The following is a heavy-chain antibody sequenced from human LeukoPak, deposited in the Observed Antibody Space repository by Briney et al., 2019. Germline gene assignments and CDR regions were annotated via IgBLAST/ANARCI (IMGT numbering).Heavy chain of an antibody. CDR3: ARDPGDDFVVPGDP. V-gene: IGHV7-4-1*02. CDR2: INTNTGNP. D-gene: IGHD2-2*01. CDR1: GGTFSSYA. Sequence: ASVKVSCKASGGTFSSYAISWVRQAPGQGLEWMGWINTNTGNPTYAQGFTGRFVFSLDTSVSTTYLQISSLKAEDTAVYYCARDPGDDFVVPGDPWGQGTLVTVSS. J-gene: IGHJ5*02.